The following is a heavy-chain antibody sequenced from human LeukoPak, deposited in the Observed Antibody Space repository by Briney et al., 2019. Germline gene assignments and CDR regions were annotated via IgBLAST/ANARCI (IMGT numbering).Heavy chain of an antibody. CDR2: ISGGGSGT. V-gene: IGHV3-23*01. D-gene: IGHD2-2*01. CDR1: GFTFSSYA. J-gene: IGHJ4*02. Sequence: GGSLRLSYAPSGFTFSSYAMSWVRQAPGKGLEWVAVISGGGSGTYYADSVRGRFTISRDNSKNTVYLQMNSLRAEDTALYYCAKGNIAELPAAPYYWGQGTLVTVSS. CDR3: AKGNIAELPAAPYY.